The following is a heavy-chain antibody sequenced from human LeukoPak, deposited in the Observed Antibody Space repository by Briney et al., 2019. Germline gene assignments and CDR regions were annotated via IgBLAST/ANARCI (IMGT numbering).Heavy chain of an antibody. CDR1: GGSFSGYY. Sequence: SETLSLTCAVYGGSFSGYYWSWIRRPPGKGLEWIGEINHSGSTNYNPSLKSRVTISVDTSKNQFSLKLSSVTAADTAVYYCARDVQGTPDYWGQGTLVTVSS. J-gene: IGHJ4*02. CDR2: INHSGST. CDR3: ARDVQGTPDY. V-gene: IGHV4-34*01.